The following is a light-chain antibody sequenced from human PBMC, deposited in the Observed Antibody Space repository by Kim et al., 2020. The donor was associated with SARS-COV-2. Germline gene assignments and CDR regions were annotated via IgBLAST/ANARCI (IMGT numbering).Light chain of an antibody. Sequence: GKKVTIPCSGSSPNIGTNYVSWYQQRPGTAPKLLIYDNNKRPSGIPDRFSGSKSGTSATLGITGLQTGDEADYYCGTWDSSLSAWVFGGGTKLTVL. J-gene: IGLJ3*02. CDR1: SPNIGTNY. V-gene: IGLV1-51*01. CDR3: GTWDSSLSAWV. CDR2: DNN.